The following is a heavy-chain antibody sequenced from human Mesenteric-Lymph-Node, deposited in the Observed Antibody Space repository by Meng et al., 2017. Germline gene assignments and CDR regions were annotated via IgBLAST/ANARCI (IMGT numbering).Heavy chain of an antibody. CDR2: IYHSGST. CDR3: AMGGTLGQLVSWFDP. Sequence: LQGPVPGLVKASGALSLTCTVSGDSFNFHDWCTSVRQPPGKGLEWIGEIYHSGSTNYNPSLKSRVTISVDTSKNQFSLKLSSVTAADTAFYYCAMGGTLGQLVSWFDPWGQGTLVTVSS. D-gene: IGHD6-6*01. J-gene: IGHJ5*02. CDR1: GDSFNFHDW. V-gene: IGHV4-4*02.